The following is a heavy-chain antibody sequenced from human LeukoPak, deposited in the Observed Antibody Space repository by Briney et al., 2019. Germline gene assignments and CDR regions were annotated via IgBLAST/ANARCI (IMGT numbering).Heavy chain of an antibody. CDR1: GYTFTGYY. Sequence: ASVKVSCKASGYTFTGYYMHWVRQAPGQGLEWMGWINPNSGGTNYAQKFQGRVTMTRDTSISTAYMELSRLRSDDTAMYYCARRHYDVLTGYYLFDNWGQGTLVTVSS. J-gene: IGHJ4*02. V-gene: IGHV1-2*02. CDR2: INPNSGGT. D-gene: IGHD3-9*01. CDR3: ARRHYDVLTGYYLFDN.